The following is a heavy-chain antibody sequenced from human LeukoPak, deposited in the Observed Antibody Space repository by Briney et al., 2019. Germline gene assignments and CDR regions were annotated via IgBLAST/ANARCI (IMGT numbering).Heavy chain of an antibody. CDR3: ARSRLENGVDFLFDY. CDR2: INHSGST. Sequence: SETLSLNCAVYGGSFSGYYWSWIRQPPGKGLEWIGEINHSGSTNYNPSLKSRVTISVDTSKNQFSLKLSSVTAADTAVYYCARSRLENGVDFLFDYWGQGTLVTVSS. D-gene: IGHD2-8*01. J-gene: IGHJ4*02. CDR1: GGSFSGYY. V-gene: IGHV4-34*01.